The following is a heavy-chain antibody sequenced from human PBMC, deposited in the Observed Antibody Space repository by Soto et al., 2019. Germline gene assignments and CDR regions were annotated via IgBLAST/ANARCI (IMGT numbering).Heavy chain of an antibody. Sequence: QVQLVQSGAEVKKPGASVKVSCKASGYTFTSYGISWVRQAPGQGLEWMGWISGYNGNKKYAQKLQGRVTMTTDTSTSTAYKELRSLRSDDTAVDYCARDPEIFDYGGQGTLVTVSS. CDR3: ARDPEIFDY. V-gene: IGHV1-18*01. CDR1: GYTFTSYG. J-gene: IGHJ4*02. CDR2: ISGYNGNK.